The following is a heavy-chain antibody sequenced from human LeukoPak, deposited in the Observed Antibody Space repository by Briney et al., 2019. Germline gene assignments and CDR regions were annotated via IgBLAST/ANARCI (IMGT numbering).Heavy chain of an antibody. J-gene: IGHJ6*03. D-gene: IGHD3-22*01. CDR3: AREKGYFTYYYYYMGV. CDR2: TDHGGSA. V-gene: IGHV4-34*01. Sequence: SETLSLTCAVYGGSFSGYYWNWVRQPPGKGLEWIGETDHGGSAKYNPSLKSRATISVDTSKNQFSLKLSSVTAADTAVYYCAREKGYFTYYYYYMGVWGKGTTVTVSS. CDR1: GGSFSGYY.